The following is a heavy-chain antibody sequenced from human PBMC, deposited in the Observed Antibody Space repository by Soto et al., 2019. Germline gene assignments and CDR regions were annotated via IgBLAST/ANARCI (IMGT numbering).Heavy chain of an antibody. D-gene: IGHD6-6*01. CDR3: ARERPDGARLDP. V-gene: IGHV4-30-4*08. Sequence: SETLSLTCTVSGGSISSSSYYWGWIRQPPGKGLERIGYIYHSGSTYYNPSLKSRVTISVDTSKNQFSLKLSSVTAADTAVYYCARERPDGARLDPWGQGTLVTVS. CDR1: GGSISSSSYY. CDR2: IYHSGST. J-gene: IGHJ5*02.